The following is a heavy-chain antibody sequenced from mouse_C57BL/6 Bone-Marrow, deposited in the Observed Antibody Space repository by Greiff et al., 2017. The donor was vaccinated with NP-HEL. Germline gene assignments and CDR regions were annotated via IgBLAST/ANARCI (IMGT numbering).Heavy chain of an antibody. CDR1: GYTFTSYW. CDR2: IDPSDSYT. D-gene: IGHD1-1*01. CDR3: AVYGSSYWFAY. Sequence: QVQLQQPGAELVKPGASVKLSCKASGYTFTSYWMQWVKQRPGQGLEWIGEIDPSDSYTNYNQKFKGKATLTVDTSSSTAYMQLSSLTSEDSAVYYCAVYGSSYWFAYWGQGTLVTVSA. J-gene: IGHJ3*01. V-gene: IGHV1-50*01.